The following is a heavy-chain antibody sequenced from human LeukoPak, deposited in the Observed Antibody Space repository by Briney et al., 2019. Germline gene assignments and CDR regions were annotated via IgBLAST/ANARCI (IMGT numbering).Heavy chain of an antibody. CDR3: ARVPAATYYFDY. CDR1: GGSISSYY. V-gene: IGHV4-59*01. Sequence: PSETLSLTCTVSGGSISSYYWSWIRQPPGKGLEWIGYIYYSGSTNYNPSLKSRVTISVDTSKNQFSLKLSSVTAADTAVYYCARVPAATYYFDYWGQGILVTVSS. D-gene: IGHD2-2*01. CDR2: IYYSGST. J-gene: IGHJ4*02.